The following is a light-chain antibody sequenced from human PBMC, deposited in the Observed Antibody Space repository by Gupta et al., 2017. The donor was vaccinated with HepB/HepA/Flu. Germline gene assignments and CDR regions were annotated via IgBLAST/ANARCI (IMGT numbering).Light chain of an antibody. CDR3: MQGTHWPYT. CDR2: KVS. Sequence: DVVMTQSXXSLPVTLXXPASXSCRSSQSLVYKDDVNTHLNWFHQRPGQSPRRLIYKVSNRDSGVPERFSGSGSGTYFTLRISRVEAEDLGFYYCMQGTHWPYTFGQGTKLEI. J-gene: IGKJ2*01. CDR1: QSLVYKDDVNTH. V-gene: IGKV2-30*01.